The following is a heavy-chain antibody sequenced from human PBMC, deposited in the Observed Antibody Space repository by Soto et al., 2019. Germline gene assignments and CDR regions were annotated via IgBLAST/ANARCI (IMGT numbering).Heavy chain of an antibody. CDR2: IYYTGYT. V-gene: IGHV4-31*03. CDR3: ARLVIGDATSQYYYYYYGMDV. J-gene: IGHJ6*02. Sequence: SETLSLTCTVSDGSISSGGYYWTWIRQHPGKGLVWIGYIYYTGYTFYNPSLKSRVTVSIDMSQNQFSLKLSSVTAADTAVYYCARLVIGDATSQYYYYYYGMDVWGQGTTVTVSS. CDR1: DGSISSGGYY. D-gene: IGHD3-9*01.